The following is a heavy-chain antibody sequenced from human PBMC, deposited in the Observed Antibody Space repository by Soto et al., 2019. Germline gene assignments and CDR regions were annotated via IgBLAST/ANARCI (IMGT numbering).Heavy chain of an antibody. CDR1: GFTFSDHY. D-gene: IGHD3-16*01. V-gene: IGHV3-11*05. Sequence: QVQLVESGGGLVKPGGSLRLSCAASGFTFSDHYMSWIRQAPGKGLEWVSYISSSSSYTNYADSVKGRFTISRDNAKNSLYLQMNSLRAEDTAVYYCARLATPTLGGPSPWGQGTLVTVSS. J-gene: IGHJ5*02. CDR2: ISSSSSYT. CDR3: ARLATPTLGGPSP.